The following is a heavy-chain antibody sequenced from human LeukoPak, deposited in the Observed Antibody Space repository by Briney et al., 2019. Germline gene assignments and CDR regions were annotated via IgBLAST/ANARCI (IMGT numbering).Heavy chain of an antibody. CDR2: INPNSGGT. Sequence: ASVKVSCKASGYTFTGYYMHWVRQAPGQGLEWMGWINPNSGGTNYAQKFQGRVTMTRDTSISTAYMELSRLRSDDTAVYYCARVATMIVVFDAFDIWGQGTMVIVSS. CDR3: ARVATMIVVFDAFDI. D-gene: IGHD3-22*01. V-gene: IGHV1-2*02. J-gene: IGHJ3*02. CDR1: GYTFTGYY.